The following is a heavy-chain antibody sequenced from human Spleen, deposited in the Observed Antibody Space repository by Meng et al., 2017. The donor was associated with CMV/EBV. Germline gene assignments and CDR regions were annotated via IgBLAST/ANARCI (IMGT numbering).Heavy chain of an antibody. Sequence: ASVKVSCKASGYTFTSYGISWVRQAPGQGLEWMGWISAYNGNTNYAQKLQGRVTMTTDTSTSTAYMELRSLRSDDTAVYYCARASVLWSGYSCWFDAWGRGMLVTVSS. CDR1: GYTFTSYG. CDR2: ISAYNGNT. CDR3: ARASVLWSGYSCWFDA. J-gene: IGHJ5*02. D-gene: IGHD3-3*01. V-gene: IGHV1-18*01.